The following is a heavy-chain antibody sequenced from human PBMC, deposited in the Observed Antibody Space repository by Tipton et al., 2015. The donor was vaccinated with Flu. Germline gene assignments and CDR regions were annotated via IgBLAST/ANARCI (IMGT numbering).Heavy chain of an antibody. D-gene: IGHD6-13*01. CDR2: IYYSGTT. J-gene: IGHJ6*02. CDR3: ARDSAAHYGMDV. Sequence: TLSLTCTVSGGSISSYTYYWGWFRQSPGTGLEWIGSIYYSGTTYYNPSLKSRVTISVDTSKNQFSLKLSSVTAADTAVYYCARDSAAHYGMDVWGQGTTVTVSS. CDR1: GGSISSYTYY. V-gene: IGHV4-39*07.